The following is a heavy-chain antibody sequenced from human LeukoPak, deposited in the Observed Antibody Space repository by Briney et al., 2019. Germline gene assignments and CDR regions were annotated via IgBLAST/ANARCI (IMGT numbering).Heavy chain of an antibody. CDR2: IYYSGST. Sequence: PSQTLSLTCTVSGGSISSGGYYWSWIRQHPGKGLEWIGYIYYSGSTYYNPSLKSRVTISVDTSKNQFSLKLSSVTAADTAVYYWARGGGGTHYYDIREYGMDVWGQGTTVTVSS. D-gene: IGHD3-22*01. J-gene: IGHJ6*02. V-gene: IGHV4-31*03. CDR3: ARGGGGTHYYDIREYGMDV. CDR1: GGSISSGGYY.